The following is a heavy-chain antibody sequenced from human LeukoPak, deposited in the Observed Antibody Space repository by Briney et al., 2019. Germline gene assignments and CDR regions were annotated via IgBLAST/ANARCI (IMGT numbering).Heavy chain of an antibody. CDR3: ARHISSGWTYYFGY. D-gene: IGHD6-19*01. V-gene: IGHV4-4*07. CDR2: IYTSGST. J-gene: IGHJ4*02. Sequence: PSETLSLTCTVSGGSISSYYWSWIRQPAGKGLEWIGRIYTSGSTNYNPSLKSRVTMSVDTSKNQFSLKLSSVTAADTAVYYCARHISSGWTYYFGYWGQGTLVTVSS. CDR1: GGSISSYY.